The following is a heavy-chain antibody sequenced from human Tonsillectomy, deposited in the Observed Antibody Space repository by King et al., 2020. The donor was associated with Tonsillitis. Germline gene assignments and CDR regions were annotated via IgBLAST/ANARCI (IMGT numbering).Heavy chain of an antibody. Sequence: QLQESGPGLVKPSETLSLTCSVSGGSISSSSYYWGWIRQPPGKGLEWIGIIYYSGNTYYNPSLKSRVTISVDTSKNQFSLKLSSVTAADTAVYYCARFPRPYYFDSGAFDYWGQGTLVTVSS. J-gene: IGHJ4*02. CDR2: IYYSGNT. D-gene: IGHD3-22*01. V-gene: IGHV4-39*01. CDR1: GGSISSSSYY. CDR3: ARFPRPYYFDSGAFDY.